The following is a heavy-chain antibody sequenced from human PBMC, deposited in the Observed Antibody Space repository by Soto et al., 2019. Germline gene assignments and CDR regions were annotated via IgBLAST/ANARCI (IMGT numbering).Heavy chain of an antibody. Sequence: EVQLLESGGGLVQPGEFLRLSCAASGFTFSSYAMSWVRQAPGEGLEWVSTISAGGSTTYYADSVKGRFTISRDNSKNTLHLQMNSLRAEDTAVYYCAKPGPTGTTGRTHPWFDSWGQGNLVTVSS. D-gene: IGHD1-7*01. CDR1: GFTFSSYA. CDR3: AKPGPTGTTGRTHPWFDS. J-gene: IGHJ5*01. V-gene: IGHV3-23*01. CDR2: ISAGGSTT.